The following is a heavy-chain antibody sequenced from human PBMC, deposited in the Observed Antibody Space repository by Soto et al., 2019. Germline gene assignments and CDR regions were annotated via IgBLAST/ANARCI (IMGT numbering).Heavy chain of an antibody. CDR2: ITYDGSNK. Sequence: QVQLVESGGGVVQPGRSLRLSCAASGFTFSSYAMHWVRQAPGKGLEWVAVITYDGSNKYYADSVKGRFTISRDNSKNTLYLQMNSLRAEDTAVYYCARGIRFVEWLLPDAFDIWGQGTMVTVSS. V-gene: IGHV3-30-3*01. D-gene: IGHD3-3*01. CDR1: GFTFSSYA. J-gene: IGHJ3*02. CDR3: ARGIRFVEWLLPDAFDI.